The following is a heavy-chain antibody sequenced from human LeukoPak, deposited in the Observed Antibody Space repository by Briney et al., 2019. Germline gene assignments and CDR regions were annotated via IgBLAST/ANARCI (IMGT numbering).Heavy chain of an antibody. CDR3: VRGKGSGTYYGFDY. J-gene: IGHJ4*02. Sequence: KTGESLKISCETSGYTFTKFRVGWVRQTPGKGLEWLGMIYPDDSDTRYSPSFQGQVTMSVDKSISIVYLHWSSLKASDTAIYYCVRGKGSGTYYGFDYWGQGTVVSVVS. V-gene: IGHV5-51*01. D-gene: IGHD3-10*01. CDR1: GYTFTKFR. CDR2: IYPDDSDT.